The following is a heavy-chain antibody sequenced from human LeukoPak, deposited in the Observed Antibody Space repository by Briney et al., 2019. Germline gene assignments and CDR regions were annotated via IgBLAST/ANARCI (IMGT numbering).Heavy chain of an antibody. D-gene: IGHD6-13*01. CDR3: AREGYSRSRDAFDI. Sequence: GGSLRLSCAASGFTFSSYGIHWVRQAPGKGLEWVSAVWCDGRKTYYADSVKGRFTVSRDNSKNTLSLQMNSLRGEDTAVYYCAREGYSRSRDAFDIWGQGTMVTVSA. J-gene: IGHJ3*02. CDR1: GFTFSSYG. CDR2: VWCDGRKT. V-gene: IGHV3-33*01.